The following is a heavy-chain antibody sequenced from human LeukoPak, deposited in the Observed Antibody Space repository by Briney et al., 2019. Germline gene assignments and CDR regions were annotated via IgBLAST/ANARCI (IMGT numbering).Heavy chain of an antibody. J-gene: IGHJ4*02. Sequence: SETLSLTCTVSGGSISNNYWNWIRLPPGKGLEWIGYIYYTGSTHYNPSLKSRVTISLDTSKSRFSLKLTSVTAADTAVYYCAKARDSNIWYPFDYWGQGTLVTVSS. CDR3: AKARDSNIWYPFDY. CDR2: IYYTGST. CDR1: GGSISNNY. D-gene: IGHD6-13*01. V-gene: IGHV4-59*01.